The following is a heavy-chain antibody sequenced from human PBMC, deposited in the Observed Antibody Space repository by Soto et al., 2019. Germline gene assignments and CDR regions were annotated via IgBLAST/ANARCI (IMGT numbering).Heavy chain of an antibody. J-gene: IGHJ4*02. CDR2: INHSGST. D-gene: IGHD2-15*01. CDR1: GGSFSGYY. Sequence: PSETLYLTCAVYGGSFSGYYWSWIRQPPGKGLEWIGEINHSGSTNYNPSLKSRVTISVDTSKNQFSPKLSSVTAADTAVYYCATIAPDSDPRYCSGGSCYHTYGPYYFDYWGQGTLVTVSS. V-gene: IGHV4-34*01. CDR3: ATIAPDSDPRYCSGGSCYHTYGPYYFDY.